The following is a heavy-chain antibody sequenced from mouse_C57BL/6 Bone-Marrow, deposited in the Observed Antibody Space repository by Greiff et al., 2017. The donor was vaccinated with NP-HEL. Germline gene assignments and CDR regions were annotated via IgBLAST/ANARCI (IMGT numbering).Heavy chain of an antibody. CDR3: ASRYYG. V-gene: IGHV5-12*01. CDR2: ISNGGGST. D-gene: IGHD1-1*01. CDR1: GFTSSDYY. J-gene: IGHJ3*01. Sequence: DVQLVESGGGLVQPGGSLKLSCAASGFTSSDYYMYWVRQTPEKRLEWVAYISNGGGSTYYPDTVKGRFTISRDNAKNTLYLQMSRLKSEDTAMYYCASRYYGWGQGTLVTVSA.